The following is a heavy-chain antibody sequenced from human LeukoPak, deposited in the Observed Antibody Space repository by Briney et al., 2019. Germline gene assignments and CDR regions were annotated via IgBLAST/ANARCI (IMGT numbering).Heavy chain of an antibody. J-gene: IGHJ5*02. D-gene: IGHD3-22*01. Sequence: SETLSLTCTVSGGSISSSSYYWSWIRQPPGKGLKWIGTIYYSGNTYYNPSLKSRVTISVDTSKNQFSLKLSSVTAADTAVFFCARLYHYDSSGTLDPWGQGTLVIVSS. CDR3: ARLYHYDSSGTLDP. CDR1: GGSISSSSYY. V-gene: IGHV4-39*07. CDR2: IYYSGNT.